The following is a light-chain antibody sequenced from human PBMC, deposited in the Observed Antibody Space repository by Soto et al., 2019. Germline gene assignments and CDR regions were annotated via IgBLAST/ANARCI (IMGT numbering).Light chain of an antibody. V-gene: IGLV2-8*01. Sequence: QSALTQPPSASGSPGQSVTISCTGTSSDVGGYNAVSWYQQHPGKAPKLLIYEVTKRPSGVPDRFSGSRSGNTASLTVSGLHAEDEADYYCSSYARSPYVFGAGTKLTVL. CDR1: SSDVGGYNA. J-gene: IGLJ1*01. CDR2: EVT. CDR3: SSYARSPYV.